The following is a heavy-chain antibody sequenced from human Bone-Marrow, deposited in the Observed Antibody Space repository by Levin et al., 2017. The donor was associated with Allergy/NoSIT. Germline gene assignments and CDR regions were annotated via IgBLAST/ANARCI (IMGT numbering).Heavy chain of an antibody. CDR2: IAWSSDSI. D-gene: IGHD3-9*01. Sequence: SLKISCAASGFTFDDYALHWVRQAPGKGLEWVASIAWSSDSIAYADSVKGRFTISRDNAKRYLYLQMNSLRAEDTALYYCAKDMNILTGYYSAYFDYWGQGTLVTVSS. CDR1: GFTFDDYA. J-gene: IGHJ4*02. CDR3: AKDMNILTGYYSAYFDY. V-gene: IGHV3-9*01.